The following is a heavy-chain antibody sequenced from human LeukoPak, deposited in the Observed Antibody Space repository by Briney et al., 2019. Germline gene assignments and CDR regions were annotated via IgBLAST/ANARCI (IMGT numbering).Heavy chain of an antibody. CDR1: GFTFSTYS. CDR3: AKDSRTYCGGDCYSFDY. Sequence: PGGSLRLSCAASGFTFSTYSMSWVRQSPGKGLEWVSGIGASGGSAYYADSVKGRFTISRDNSKNTLYLQMNSVRAEDTAVYYCAKDSRTYCGGDCYSFDYWGQGALVTVSS. D-gene: IGHD2-21*02. J-gene: IGHJ4*02. V-gene: IGHV3-23*01. CDR2: IGASGGSA.